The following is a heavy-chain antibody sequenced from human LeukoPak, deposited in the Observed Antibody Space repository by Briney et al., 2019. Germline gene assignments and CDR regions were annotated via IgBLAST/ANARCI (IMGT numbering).Heavy chain of an antibody. J-gene: IGHJ4*02. CDR2: IYYSGST. CDR1: SGSISSSSYY. V-gene: IGHV4-39*01. D-gene: IGHD4-17*01. CDR3: ARGDYVDPEFDY. Sequence: PSETLSLTCTVSSGSISSSSYYWGWIRQPPGKGLEWIGSIYYSGSTYYNPSLKSRVTISVDTSKNQFSLKLSSVTAADTAVYYCARGDYVDPEFDYWGQGTLVTVSS.